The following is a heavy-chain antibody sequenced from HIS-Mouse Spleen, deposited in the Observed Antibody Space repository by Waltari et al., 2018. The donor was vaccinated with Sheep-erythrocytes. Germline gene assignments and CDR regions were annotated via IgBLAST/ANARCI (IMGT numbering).Heavy chain of an antibody. CDR3: ARLYYYDSSGYYFDY. V-gene: IGHV4-39*01. J-gene: IGHJ4*02. Sequence: QLQLQESGPGLVKPSETLSLTCTVSGGSISSSSYYWGGIRQPPGKGLEGIGSIYYSGSTYYNPSLKSRVTISVDTSKNQFSLKLSSVTAADTAVYYCARLYYYDSSGYYFDYWGQGTLVTVSS. CDR2: IYYSGST. CDR1: GGSISSSSYY. D-gene: IGHD3-22*01.